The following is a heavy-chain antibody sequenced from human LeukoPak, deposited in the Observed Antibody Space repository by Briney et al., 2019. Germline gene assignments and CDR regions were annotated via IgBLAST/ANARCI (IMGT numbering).Heavy chain of an antibody. Sequence: GGSLRLSCAASGFTFSSYWMHWVRQAPGKGLVWVSRINSDGSSTYYADSVKGRFTISRDNAKNTLYLQMNSLRAEDTAVYYCARDWAVADVDDYWGQGTLVTVSS. CDR3: ARDWAVADVDDY. V-gene: IGHV3-74*01. CDR2: INSDGSST. J-gene: IGHJ4*02. D-gene: IGHD6-19*01. CDR1: GFTFSSYW.